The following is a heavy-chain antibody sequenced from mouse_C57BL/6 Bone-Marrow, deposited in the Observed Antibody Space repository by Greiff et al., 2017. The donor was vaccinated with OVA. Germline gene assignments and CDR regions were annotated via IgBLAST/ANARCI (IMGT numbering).Heavy chain of an antibody. CDR3: ASYDYDFHY. J-gene: IGHJ2*01. Sequence: QVQLQQSGAELMKPGASVKLSCKATGYTFTGYWIEWVKQRPGHGLEWIGEILPGSGSTNYNEKFKGKATFTADTASNTAYMQISSLTTEDSAIYYCASYDYDFHYCGQGTTLTVSS. D-gene: IGHD2-4*01. CDR1: GYTFTGYW. CDR2: ILPGSGST. V-gene: IGHV1-9*01.